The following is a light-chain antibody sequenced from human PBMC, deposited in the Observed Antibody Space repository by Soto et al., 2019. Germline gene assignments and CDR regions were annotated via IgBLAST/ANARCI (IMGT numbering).Light chain of an antibody. CDR1: QNVSTTF. Sequence: TQSPSTLSASVGDRVTITCRASQNVSTTFFAWYQQKPGQAPRLLIYGTSNRATGIPDRFSGSGSGTDFTLTISRPEPEDFAVYYCQQYGSSPLTFGGGTRMEIK. V-gene: IGKV3-20*01. CDR3: QQYGSSPLT. J-gene: IGKJ4*01. CDR2: GTS.